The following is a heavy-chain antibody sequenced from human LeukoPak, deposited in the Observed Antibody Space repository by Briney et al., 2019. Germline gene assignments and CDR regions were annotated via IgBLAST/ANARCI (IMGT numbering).Heavy chain of an antibody. CDR2: ISSSSSYI. Sequence: GGSLRLSCAASGFTFSSYSMNWVRQAPGKGLEWVSSISSSSSYIYYADSVKGRFTISRDNSKNTLYLQMNSLRAEDTAVYYCAARRDGYNSSDYWGQGTLVTVSS. D-gene: IGHD5-24*01. J-gene: IGHJ4*02. CDR3: AARRDGYNSSDY. CDR1: GFTFSSYS. V-gene: IGHV3-21*01.